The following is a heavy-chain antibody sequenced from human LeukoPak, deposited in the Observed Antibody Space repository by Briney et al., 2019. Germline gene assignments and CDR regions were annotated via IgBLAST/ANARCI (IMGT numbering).Heavy chain of an antibody. CDR3: AKDAYTTGTTGALFDY. Sequence: SGGSLRLSCAASGFTFSSYGMHWVRQAPGKGLEWVAFIRYDGSNKYYADSVKGRFTISRDNSKNTLYLQMNSLRAEDTAVYYCAKDAYTTGTTGALFDYWGQGTLVTVSS. CDR2: IRYDGSNK. V-gene: IGHV3-30*02. CDR1: GFTFSSYG. D-gene: IGHD1-7*01. J-gene: IGHJ4*02.